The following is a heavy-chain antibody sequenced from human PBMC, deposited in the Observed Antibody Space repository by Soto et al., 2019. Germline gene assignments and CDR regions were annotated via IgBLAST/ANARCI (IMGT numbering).Heavy chain of an antibody. J-gene: IGHJ6*02. V-gene: IGHV2-5*02. CDR3: ALCPPQYYHAMDV. Sequence: QISLKESGPALVKPTQTLTLTCTVSGFSLSSSGMGVGWVRQPAGKALEWLALIYFDEDKPYSPSLQSRLTITKDTSKNQVVLTMTNMDPGDTATYYGALCPPQYYHAMDVWGQGTTVTVSS. CDR1: GFSLSSSGMG. CDR2: IYFDEDK.